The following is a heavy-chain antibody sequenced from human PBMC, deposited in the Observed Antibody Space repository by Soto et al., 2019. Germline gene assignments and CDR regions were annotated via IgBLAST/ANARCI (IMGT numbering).Heavy chain of an antibody. CDR1: GYTFTSYG. J-gene: IGHJ6*02. Sequence: ASVKVSCKTSGYTFTSYGISWVRQAPGQGLEWMGWISAYNGNTNYAQKLQGRVTMSTDTSTSTAYMELRSLRSDDSAVYYCARMGDVPYYYYGMDVWGQGTTVTVSS. V-gene: IGHV1-18*01. CDR2: ISAYNGNT. D-gene: IGHD3-16*01. CDR3: ARMGDVPYYYYGMDV.